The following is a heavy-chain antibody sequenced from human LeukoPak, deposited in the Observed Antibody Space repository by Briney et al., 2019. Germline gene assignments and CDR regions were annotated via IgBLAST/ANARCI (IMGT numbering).Heavy chain of an antibody. CDR2: IYYSGST. Sequence: SETLSLTCTVSGGSISSYYWSWIRQPPGKGLEWIGYIYYSGSTNYNPSLKSRVTISVDTSKNQFSLKLSSVTAADTAVYYCARQPGITHFDYWGQGTLVTVSS. J-gene: IGHJ4*02. V-gene: IGHV4-59*01. CDR3: ARQPGITHFDY. CDR1: GGSISSYY. D-gene: IGHD7-27*01.